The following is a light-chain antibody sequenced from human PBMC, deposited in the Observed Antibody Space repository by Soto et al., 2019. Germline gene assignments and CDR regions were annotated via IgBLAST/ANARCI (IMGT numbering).Light chain of an antibody. CDR1: DSNIAIGY. CDR2: KNH. Sequence: QSVLTQPSSASGTPGQPVTMSCSGSDSNIAIGYVYWYQQLPGTAPKLLIYKNHQRPSGVPDRFSGSKSGTSASLAVSGLRSEDEAEYYCAAWDHSLRSYVFGSGTKLTVL. CDR3: AAWDHSLRSYV. V-gene: IGLV1-47*01. J-gene: IGLJ1*01.